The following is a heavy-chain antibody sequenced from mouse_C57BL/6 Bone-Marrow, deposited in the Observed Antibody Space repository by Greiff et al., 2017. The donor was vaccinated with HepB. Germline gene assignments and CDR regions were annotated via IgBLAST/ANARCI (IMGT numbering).Heavy chain of an antibody. V-gene: IGHV5-17*01. CDR3: ARGGTVVARDYFDY. Sequence: EVKLMESGGGLVKPGGSLKLSCAASGFTFSDYGMHWVRQAPEKGLEWVAYISSGSSTIYYADTVKGRFTISRDNAKNTLFLQMTSLRSEDTAMYYCARGGTVVARDYFDYWGQGTTLTVSS. CDR1: GFTFSDYG. D-gene: IGHD1-1*01. J-gene: IGHJ2*01. CDR2: ISSGSSTI.